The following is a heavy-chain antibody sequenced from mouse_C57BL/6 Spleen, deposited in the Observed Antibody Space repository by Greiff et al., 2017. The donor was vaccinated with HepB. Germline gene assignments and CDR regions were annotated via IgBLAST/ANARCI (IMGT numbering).Heavy chain of an antibody. V-gene: IGHV5-17*01. D-gene: IGHD1-1*01. Sequence: EVKLQESGGGLVKPGGSLKLSCAASGFTFSDYGMHWVRQAPEKGLEWVAYISSGSSTIYYADTVKGRFTISRDNAKNTLFLQMTSLRSEDTAMYYCARKYYGSSHFDYWGQGTTLTVSS. J-gene: IGHJ2*01. CDR2: ISSGSSTI. CDR3: ARKYYGSSHFDY. CDR1: GFTFSDYG.